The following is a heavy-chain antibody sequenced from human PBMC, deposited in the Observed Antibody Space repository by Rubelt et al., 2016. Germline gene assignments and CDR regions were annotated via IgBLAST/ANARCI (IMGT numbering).Heavy chain of an antibody. CDR1: GFTFSSYA. J-gene: IGHJ4*02. CDR3: AKGGSYSSGWYYFDY. Sequence: EVQLLESGGGLVQPGGSLRLSCAASGFTFSSYAMSWVRQAPGKGLEWVSAISGSGGNTYYADSVKGRFTISRDNSKNTLYLQMNSLRAEDTAVYYCAKGGSYSSGWYYFDYWGQGTLVTVSS. D-gene: IGHD6-19*01. CDR2: ISGSGGNT. V-gene: IGHV3-23*01.